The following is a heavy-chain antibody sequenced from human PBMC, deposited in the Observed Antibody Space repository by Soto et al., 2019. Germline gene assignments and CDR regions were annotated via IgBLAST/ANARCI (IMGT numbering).Heavy chain of an antibody. V-gene: IGHV4-31*03. D-gene: IGHD1-7*01. J-gene: IGHJ6*02. CDR3: ARLPPNWNYRSSQLVDYYGMDV. CDR1: GGSISSGGYY. Sequence: PSETLSLTCTVSGGSISSGGYYCSWIRQHPGKGLEWIGYIYYSGSTYYNPSLKSRVTISVDTSKNQFSLKLSSVTAADTAVYCCARLPPNWNYRSSQLVDYYGMDVWGQGTTVTVSS. CDR2: IYYSGST.